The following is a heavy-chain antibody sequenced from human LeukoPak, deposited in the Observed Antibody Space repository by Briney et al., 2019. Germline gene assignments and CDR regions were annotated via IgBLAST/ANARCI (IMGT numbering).Heavy chain of an antibody. V-gene: IGHV1-18*01. CDR3: ARRGGSYANFDY. D-gene: IGHD1-26*01. J-gene: IGHJ4*02. CDR1: GYIFTSYG. CDR2: ISAYNGNT. Sequence: ASGKVSCKASGYIFTSYGISWVRQAAGQGLELMGWISAYNGNTNYAQKLQGRVTMTTDTSTSTAYMELRSLRSDDTAVYYCARRGGSYANFDYWGQGTLVTVSS.